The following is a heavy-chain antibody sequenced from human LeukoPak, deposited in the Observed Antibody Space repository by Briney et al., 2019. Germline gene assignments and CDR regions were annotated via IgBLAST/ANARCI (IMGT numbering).Heavy chain of an antibody. V-gene: IGHV1-2*02. J-gene: IGHJ6*03. Sequence: ASVKVSCKASGYTFTGYYMHWVRQAPGQGLEWMGWINPNSGGTNYAQKFQGRVTMTRDTSISTAYMELSRLRSDDTAVYYCARVPIVALGYYYYYMDVWGKGTTVTVSS. CDR3: ARVPIVALGYYYYYMDV. D-gene: IGHD3-16*02. CDR1: GYTFTGYY. CDR2: INPNSGGT.